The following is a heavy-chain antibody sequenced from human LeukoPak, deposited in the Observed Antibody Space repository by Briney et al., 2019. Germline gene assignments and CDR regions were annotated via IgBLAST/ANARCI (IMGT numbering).Heavy chain of an antibody. V-gene: IGHV5-10-1*01. CDR3: ARQGYSGWYGDEIDY. CDR1: GYSFTSYW. D-gene: IGHD6-19*01. J-gene: IGHJ4*02. CDR2: IDPSDSYT. Sequence: GESLKISCKGSGYSFTSYWISWVRQMPGKGLEWMGRIDPSDSYTNYSPSFQGHVTISADKSISTAYLQWSSLKASDTAMYYCARQGYSGWYGDEIDYCGQGTLVTVSS.